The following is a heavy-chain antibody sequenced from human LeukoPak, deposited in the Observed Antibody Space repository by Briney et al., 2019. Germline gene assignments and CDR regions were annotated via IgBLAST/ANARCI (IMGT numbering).Heavy chain of an antibody. V-gene: IGHV3-30-3*01. CDR1: GFTFSSYA. D-gene: IGHD2-2*01. CDR2: ISYDGSNK. J-gene: IGHJ5*02. CDR3: ARDPVQAAMIHWFDP. Sequence: GGSLRLSCAASGFTFSSYAMHWVRQAPGKGLEWVAVISYDGSNKYYADSVKGRFTISRDNSKNTLYLQMNSLRAEDTAVYYCARDPVQAAMIHWFDPWGKGPLVTVSS.